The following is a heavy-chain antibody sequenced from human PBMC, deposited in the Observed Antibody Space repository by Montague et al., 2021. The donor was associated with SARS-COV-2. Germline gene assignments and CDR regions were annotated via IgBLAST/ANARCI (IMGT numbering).Heavy chain of an antibody. CDR3: ARGRPVQGSFRHFDSISSGALDI. CDR2: INQGGAP. Sequence: SETLSLTCAVSRGSFSNYYWTWIRQSPGKGLEWIGEINQGGAPNYTPSLKSRVTISLDTSKKHISLKLNSVTVADTAVFFCARGRPVQGSFRHFDSISSGALDIWAQGSLVTVSS. CDR1: RGSFSNYY. V-gene: IGHV4-34*01. J-gene: IGHJ3*02. D-gene: IGHD3-9*01.